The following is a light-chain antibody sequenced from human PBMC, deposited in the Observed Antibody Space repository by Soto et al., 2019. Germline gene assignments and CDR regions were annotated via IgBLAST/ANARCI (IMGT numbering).Light chain of an antibody. J-gene: IGKJ5*01. Sequence: EIVLTQSPATLSLSPGERATLSCRASQSVSRYLAWYQQKSGQAPRLLVYDASNRATGIPARFSGSGSGTDFTLTIASLEPEDFAIYLCQQRGNWPLTFGQGTRLEIK. CDR2: DAS. CDR1: QSVSRY. CDR3: QQRGNWPLT. V-gene: IGKV3-11*01.